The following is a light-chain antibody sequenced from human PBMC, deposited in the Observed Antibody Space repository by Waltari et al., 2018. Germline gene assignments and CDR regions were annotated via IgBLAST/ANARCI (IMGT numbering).Light chain of an antibody. V-gene: IGKV3-20*01. CDR2: GAS. CDR3: QQYGSSPPLT. J-gene: IGKJ4*01. Sequence: EIVLTQSPGTLSLSPGERATLSCRASQSVSSSYLAWYQQKPGQAPRLLSYGASSRATCIPDRFSGSGSGTDFTLTISRLEPEDFAVYYCQQYGSSPPLTFGGGTKVEIK. CDR1: QSVSSSY.